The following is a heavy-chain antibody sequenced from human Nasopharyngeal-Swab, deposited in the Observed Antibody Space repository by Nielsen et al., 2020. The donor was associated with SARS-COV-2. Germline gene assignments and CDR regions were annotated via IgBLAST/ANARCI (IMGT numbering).Heavy chain of an antibody. J-gene: IGHJ4*02. Sequence: WIRQPPGKGLEWIGEINHSGSTNYNPSLKSRVTISVDTSKNQFSLKLSSVTAADTAVYYCARGRDYGDYVDYFDYWGQGTQVTVS. D-gene: IGHD4-17*01. V-gene: IGHV4-34*01. CDR3: ARGRDYGDYVDYFDY. CDR2: INHSGST.